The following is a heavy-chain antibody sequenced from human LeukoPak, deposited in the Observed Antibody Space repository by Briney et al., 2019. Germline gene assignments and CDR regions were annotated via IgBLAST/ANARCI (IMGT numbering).Heavy chain of an antibody. CDR1: GGSISSYY. J-gene: IGHJ6*04. CDR3: ARDRRGYCSSTSRYGPYYYGMDV. D-gene: IGHD2-2*01. V-gene: IGHV4-59*01. Sequence: SETLSLTCTVSGGSISSYYWSWIRQPPGKGLEWIGYIYYSGSTNYNPSLKSRVTISVDTSKNQFSLKLSSVTAADTAVYYCARDRRGYCSSTSRYGPYYYGMDVWGKGTTVTVSS. CDR2: IYYSGST.